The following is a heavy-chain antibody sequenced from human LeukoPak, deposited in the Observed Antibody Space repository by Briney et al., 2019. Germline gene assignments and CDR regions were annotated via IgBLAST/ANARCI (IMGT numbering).Heavy chain of an antibody. CDR1: GFTFSSYS. V-gene: IGHV3-48*04. D-gene: IGHD3-3*02. CDR2: IGGSGSLT. CDR3: ARDHLWSFDY. Sequence: GGSLRLSCAASGFTFSSYSMNWVRQAPGEGPEWLSYIGGSGSLTDYADSVKGRFIISRDNARNLVFLQMNSLRAEDTAVYYCARDHLWSFDYWGQGTLVTVSS. J-gene: IGHJ4*02.